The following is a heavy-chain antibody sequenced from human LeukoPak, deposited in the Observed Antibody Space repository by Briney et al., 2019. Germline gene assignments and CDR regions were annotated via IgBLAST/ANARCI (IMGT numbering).Heavy chain of an antibody. D-gene: IGHD6-25*01. CDR3: ARASGGYYYYYGMDV. V-gene: IGHV4-34*01. CDR1: DGSFSGYY. CDR2: ISHIGST. J-gene: IGHJ6*02. Sequence: SETLSLTCAVYDGSFSGYYWSWIRRPPGRGLEWIGEISHIGSTTYNPSLKTRVTISVDTSKTQFSLKLNSVTAADTAVYYCARASGGYYYYYGMDVWGQGTTVTVSS.